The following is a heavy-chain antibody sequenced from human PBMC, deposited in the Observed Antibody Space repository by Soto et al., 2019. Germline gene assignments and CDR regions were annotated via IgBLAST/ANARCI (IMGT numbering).Heavy chain of an antibody. CDR3: ARWGATGGLDV. J-gene: IGHJ1*01. V-gene: IGHV3-30*19. CDR1: GFTFRSYV. D-gene: IGHD3-16*01. CDR2: TSYDGSGK. Sequence: QVQLVESGGGVVQPGTSLRVSCVGSGFTFRSYVIHWVRQAPGKGLEWVALTSYDGSGKYYGDSVRGRFTISRDNSRNTVYLQMDSLRLEDTALYYCARWGATGGLDVWGQGTLVSVSS.